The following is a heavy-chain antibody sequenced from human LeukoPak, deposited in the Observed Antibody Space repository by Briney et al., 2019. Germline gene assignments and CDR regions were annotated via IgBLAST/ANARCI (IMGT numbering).Heavy chain of an antibody. CDR2: ISSSSSYI. V-gene: IGHV3-21*01. CDR1: GFTFSSYS. D-gene: IGHD4-17*01. CDR3: ARMTTGGWAFDI. Sequence: GGSLRLSCAASGFTFSSYSMNWVRQAPGKGLEWVSSISSSSSYIYYADSVKGRFTISRDNAKNSLYLQMNSLGAEDTAVYYCARMTTGGWAFDIWGQGTMVTVS. J-gene: IGHJ3*02.